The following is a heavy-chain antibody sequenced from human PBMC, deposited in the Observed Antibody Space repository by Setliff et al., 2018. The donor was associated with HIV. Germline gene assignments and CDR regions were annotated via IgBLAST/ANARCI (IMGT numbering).Heavy chain of an antibody. D-gene: IGHD1-26*01. V-gene: IGHV3-23*01. CDR2: ISGSGVNS. CDR3: ARDRVVGATLDPLDL. Sequence: PGGSLRLSCAASGFTFSNYVINWVRQAPGKGLEWISGISGSGVNSYYADSVKGRFTISRDNSKNTVYLQMNSLRAGDTAVYYCARDRVVGATLDPLDLWGQGTMVTVSS. CDR1: GFTFSNYV. J-gene: IGHJ3*01.